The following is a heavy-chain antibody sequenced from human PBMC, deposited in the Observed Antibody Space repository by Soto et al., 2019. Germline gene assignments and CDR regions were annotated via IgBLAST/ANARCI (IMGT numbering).Heavy chain of an antibody. Sequence: DVQLVESGGGLIQPGESLRLSCAALGFTISGKKYVAWVRQAPGKGLEWVAALYDLDGSFYAASVQGRFTTSSDSSKTTVYLQMNDLRPDDTAVYYCATWHEREHAYDVWGQGTTVTVSS. J-gene: IGHJ3*01. V-gene: IGHV3-53*01. D-gene: IGHD1-1*01. CDR1: GFTISGKKY. CDR2: LYDLDGS. CDR3: ATWHEREHAYDV.